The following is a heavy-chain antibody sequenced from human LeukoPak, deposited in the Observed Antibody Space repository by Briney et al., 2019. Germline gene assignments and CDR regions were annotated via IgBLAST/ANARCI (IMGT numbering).Heavy chain of an antibody. Sequence: GGSLRLSCAASGFTFSSYGMHWVRQAPGKGLEWVAVISYDGSNKYYADSVKGRFTISRDNSKNTLYLQMNSLRAEDTAVYYCLRDRDYWGQGTLVTVSS. CDR3: LRDRDY. CDR2: ISYDGSNK. J-gene: IGHJ4*02. CDR1: GFTFSSYG. V-gene: IGHV3-30*03.